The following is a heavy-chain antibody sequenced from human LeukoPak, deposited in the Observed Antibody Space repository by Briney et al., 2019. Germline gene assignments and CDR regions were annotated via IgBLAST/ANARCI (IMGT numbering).Heavy chain of an antibody. CDR3: ARDGYNWGYYFDY. CDR1: GFTCNIYS. V-gene: IGHV3-48*01. D-gene: IGHD5-24*01. Sequence: PGESLRLSCAASGFTCNIYSMNWVNTAEGKGLDLSSYISRSTDTVYYADSVKGRFTISRDNAKNSLYLQMNSLRAEDTAVYYCARDGYNWGYYFDYWGQGTLVTVSS. CDR2: ISRSTDTV. J-gene: IGHJ4*02.